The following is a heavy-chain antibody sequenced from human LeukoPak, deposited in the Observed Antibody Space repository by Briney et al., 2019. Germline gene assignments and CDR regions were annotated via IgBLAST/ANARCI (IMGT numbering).Heavy chain of an antibody. Sequence: SETLSLTCSVSGGSISSYYWSWVRQPPGKGLEWIGYIYYCGTTNYNPSLKSRVNISVDTSKNQFSLKLSSGTSADTAVYYCARGVFIAAAQYGYCGQGTLVSVSS. CDR3: ARGVFIAAAQYGY. V-gene: IGHV4-59*01. CDR2: IYYCGTT. J-gene: IGHJ4*02. CDR1: GGSISSYY. D-gene: IGHD6-13*01.